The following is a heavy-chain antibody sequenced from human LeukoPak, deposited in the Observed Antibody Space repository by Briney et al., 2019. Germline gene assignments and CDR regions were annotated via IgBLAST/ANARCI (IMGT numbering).Heavy chain of an antibody. V-gene: IGHV3-21*01. CDR1: GFTFSSYS. CDR2: ISSSSSYI. D-gene: IGHD4-17*01. J-gene: IGHJ5*02. CDR3: ARDPADYGDYADWFDP. Sequence: GGSLRLSCAASGFTFSSYSMNWVRQAPGKGLEWVSSISSSSSYIYYADSVKGRFTISRDNAKNSLYLQMNSLRAEDTAVYYCARDPADYGDYADWFDPWGQGTLVTVSS.